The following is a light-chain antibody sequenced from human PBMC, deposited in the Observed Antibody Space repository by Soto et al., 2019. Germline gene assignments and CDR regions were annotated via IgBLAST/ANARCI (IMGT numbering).Light chain of an antibody. J-gene: IGKJ5*01. Sequence: DIQMPQSPSSLSASVGDRVSITCRSSQSIISYLYWCQQKPGEAPKLLIYSASSLQSGVPSRFSGSGSGTDFTLTISSLQPEDFATDYCQQSYSTSITFGQGTRLEIK. CDR3: QQSYSTSIT. CDR2: SAS. CDR1: QSIISY. V-gene: IGKV1-39*01.